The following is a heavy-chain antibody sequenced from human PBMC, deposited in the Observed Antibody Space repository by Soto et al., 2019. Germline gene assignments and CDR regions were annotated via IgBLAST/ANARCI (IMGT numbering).Heavy chain of an antibody. V-gene: IGHV5-51*01. CDR2: IYPGDSGA. CDR1: GYRFTSYW. Sequence: GESLKISCKGSGYRFTSYWIAWVRQMPGKGLEWMGIIYPGDSGARYSPSLQGQVTISVDKSISTAYLQWSSLKASDTAIYYCARQLGHDYINNWFDPWGQGTLVTVSS. CDR3: ARQLGHDYINNWFDP. D-gene: IGHD4-4*01. J-gene: IGHJ5*02.